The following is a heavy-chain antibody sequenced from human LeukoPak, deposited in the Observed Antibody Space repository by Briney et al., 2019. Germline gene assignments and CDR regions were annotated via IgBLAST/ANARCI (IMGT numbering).Heavy chain of an antibody. CDR3: ARDAQGFEY. Sequence: GGSLRLSCAASGFTFSSYEMNWVRQAPGKGLEWVSYISSSGSTIYYADSVKGRFIISRDNAKNSLYLQMNSLRAEDTAIYYWARDAQGFEYWGQGTLVTVSS. CDR2: ISSSGSTI. CDR1: GFTFSSYE. V-gene: IGHV3-48*03. J-gene: IGHJ4*02.